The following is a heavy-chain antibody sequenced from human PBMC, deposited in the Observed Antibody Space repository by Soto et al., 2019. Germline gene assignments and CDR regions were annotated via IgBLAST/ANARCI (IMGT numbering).Heavy chain of an antibody. CDR1: RFTFSDYG. CDR3: AKDCVGGSHRYQLDY. Sequence: PGGSLRLACAASRFTFSDYGMHWVRQAPGKGLEWVAGISHGATRKSYSDSVKGRFIISRDNSKKMLYLQLNSLRREDTAVYYCAKDCVGGSHRYQLDYWGRGPLVTVSS. D-gene: IGHD1-1*01. J-gene: IGHJ4*02. CDR2: ISHGATRK. V-gene: IGHV3-30*18.